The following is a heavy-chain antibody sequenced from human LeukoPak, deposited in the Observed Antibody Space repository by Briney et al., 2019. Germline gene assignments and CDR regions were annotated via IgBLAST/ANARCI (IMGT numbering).Heavy chain of an antibody. CDR1: GYTFTGYY. V-gene: IGHV1-2*06. CDR3: VRVLVRGVIHLGY. D-gene: IGHD3-10*01. Sequence: ASVKVSCKASGYTFTGYYMHWVRQAPGQGLEWMGRINPNSSGTNYAQKFQGRVTMTRDTSISTAYMELSRLRSDDTAVYYCVRVLVRGVIHLGYWGQGTLVTVSS. J-gene: IGHJ4*02. CDR2: INPNSSGT.